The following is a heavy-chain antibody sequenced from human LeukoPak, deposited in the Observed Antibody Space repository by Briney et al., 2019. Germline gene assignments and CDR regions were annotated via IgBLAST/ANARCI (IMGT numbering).Heavy chain of an antibody. CDR1: GGSISSGGYY. CDR3: ARVPKPYYYDSSGYWDAFDI. CDR2: IYYSGST. J-gene: IGHJ3*02. D-gene: IGHD3-22*01. Sequence: PSQTLSLTCTVSGGSISSGGYYWSWIRQHPGKGLEWIGYIYYSGSTYYNPSLKSRVTISVDTSKNQFSLKLSSVAAADTAVYYCARVPKPYYYDSSGYWDAFDIWGQGTMVTASS. V-gene: IGHV4-31*03.